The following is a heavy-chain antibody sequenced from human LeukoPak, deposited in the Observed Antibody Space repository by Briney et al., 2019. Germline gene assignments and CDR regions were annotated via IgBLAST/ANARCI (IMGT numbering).Heavy chain of an antibody. CDR3: ARSPYFAGSGSPFYYYYYMDV. D-gene: IGHD3-10*01. Sequence: ASVKVSCKASGGTFNNYAINWVRQAPGQGLEWMGGIIPIFGSSNYAQKFQGRVTITADESTSTAYMELSSLRSEDTAVYYCARSPYFAGSGSPFYYYYYMDVWGKGTTVTISS. CDR1: GGTFNNYA. V-gene: IGHV1-69*13. CDR2: IIPIFGSS. J-gene: IGHJ6*03.